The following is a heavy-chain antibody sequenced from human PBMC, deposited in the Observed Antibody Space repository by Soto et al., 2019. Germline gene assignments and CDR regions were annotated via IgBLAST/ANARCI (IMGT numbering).Heavy chain of an antibody. Sequence: PSETLSLTCTVSGGSVSSGSYYWSWIRQPPGKGLEWIGYIYYSGSTNYNPSLRSRVTISVDTSKNQFSLKLSSVTAADTAVYYCARVTDFWRHYYYGMDVWGQGTTVTVSS. J-gene: IGHJ6*02. CDR3: ARVTDFWRHYYYGMDV. D-gene: IGHD3-3*01. CDR1: GGSVSSGSYY. CDR2: IYYSGST. V-gene: IGHV4-61*01.